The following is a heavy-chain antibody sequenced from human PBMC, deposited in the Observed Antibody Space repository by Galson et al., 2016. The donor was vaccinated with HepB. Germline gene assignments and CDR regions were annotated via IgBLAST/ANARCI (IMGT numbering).Heavy chain of an antibody. D-gene: IGHD3-10*01. CDR2: ISYDGSYE. CDR1: GFTFSSYA. Sequence: SLRLSCAASGFTFSSYAMHWVRQAPGKGLEWVAVISYDGSYESYAGAVKGRFTISRDNFKNTLYLHLNSLRAEETAVYYCVRAVHGSGSYWDKWGQGTLVAVSS. J-gene: IGHJ4*02. V-gene: IGHV3-30*04. CDR3: VRAVHGSGSYWDK.